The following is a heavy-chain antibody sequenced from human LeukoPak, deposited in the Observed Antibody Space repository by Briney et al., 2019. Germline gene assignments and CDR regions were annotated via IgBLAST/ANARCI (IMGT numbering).Heavy chain of an antibody. V-gene: IGHV3-23*01. CDR1: GFTFSSYG. CDR3: AKDFVVVPGNVNYFDY. CDR2: ITSGGGTT. Sequence: GGSLRLSCAASGFTFSSYGMTWVRQAPGKGLEWVSLITSGGGTTYYADSVKGRFTMSRDNSKNTLYLQMNNLRAEDTAVYYCAKDFVVVPGNVNYFDYWGQGTLVTVSS. D-gene: IGHD2-21*02. J-gene: IGHJ4*02.